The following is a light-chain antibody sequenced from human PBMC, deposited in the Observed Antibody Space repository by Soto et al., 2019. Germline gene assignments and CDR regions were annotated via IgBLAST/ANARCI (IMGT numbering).Light chain of an antibody. Sequence: SYELTQAPSVSVAPGQTARIPCGGNNVGAKSVQWYQQKPGQAPVLVVYDDSDRPSGIPERCSGSNSDNTATLTISRVEAGDEADYYCQVWDARSDHRGVFGGGTKLTVL. CDR1: NVGAKS. J-gene: IGLJ3*02. CDR2: DDS. V-gene: IGLV3-21*02. CDR3: QVWDARSDHRGV.